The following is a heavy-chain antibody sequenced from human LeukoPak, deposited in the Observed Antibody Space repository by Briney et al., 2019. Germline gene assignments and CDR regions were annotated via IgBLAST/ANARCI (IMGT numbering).Heavy chain of an antibody. Sequence: SETLSLTCTVSGGSISSYYWSWIRQPPGKGLEWIGYIYYSGSTNYNPSLKSRVTISVDTSKNQLSLKLSSVTAADTAVYYCASLRDGYTRYDYWGQGTLVTVSS. V-gene: IGHV4-59*01. D-gene: IGHD5-24*01. J-gene: IGHJ4*02. CDR2: IYYSGST. CDR1: GGSISSYY. CDR3: ASLRDGYTRYDY.